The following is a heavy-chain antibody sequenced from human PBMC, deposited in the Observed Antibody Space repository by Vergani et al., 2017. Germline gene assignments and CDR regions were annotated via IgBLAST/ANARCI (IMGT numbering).Heavy chain of an antibody. CDR1: GFTLSNYD. Sequence: VQLLESGGGLVQPGGSLRLSCATSGFTLSNYDMQWIRQGPGKGLEFVAFIQFDGSNQYYADSVKGRFTLSGDFSKNTLYLQMNSLRTDDTATYYCAKHFRGWGIDYWGQGTQVIVSS. V-gene: IGHV3-30*02. J-gene: IGHJ4*02. CDR2: IQFDGSNQ. CDR3: AKHFRGWGIDY. D-gene: IGHD3-16*01.